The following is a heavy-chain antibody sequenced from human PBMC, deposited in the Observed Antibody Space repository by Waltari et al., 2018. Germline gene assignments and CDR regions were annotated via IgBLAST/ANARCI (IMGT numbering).Heavy chain of an antibody. CDR2: IITSFGTA. CDR3: AKNGDYYESSGYSNFDY. J-gene: IGHJ4*02. V-gene: IGHV1-69*01. Sequence: QVQLVQSGAEVKKSGSSVRVSCKASGGIFSTYAIRWVRQAPGQGLEWMGGIITSFGTANYEQKFQGRVTITADESTSTAYMELSSLRSEDTAVYYCAKNGDYYESSGYSNFDYWGQGTLVTVSS. CDR1: GGIFSTYA. D-gene: IGHD3-22*01.